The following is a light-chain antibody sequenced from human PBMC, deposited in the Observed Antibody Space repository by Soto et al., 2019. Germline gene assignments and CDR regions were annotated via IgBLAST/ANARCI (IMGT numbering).Light chain of an antibody. Sequence: QSVLTQPASVSGSPGQSITISCTGTSSDVGGYNYVSCYQPHPGKAPKLMIYEVSSRPSGVSNRFSVCKSGNTASRTISGLQAEDEADYYCSSYTSSSTPCVVGTGAK. J-gene: IGLJ1*01. CDR3: SSYTSSSTPCV. CDR1: SSDVGGYNY. V-gene: IGLV2-14*01. CDR2: EVS.